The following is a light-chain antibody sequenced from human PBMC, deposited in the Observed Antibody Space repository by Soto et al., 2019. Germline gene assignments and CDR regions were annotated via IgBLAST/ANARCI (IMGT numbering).Light chain of an antibody. J-gene: IGKJ4*01. CDR1: QRINIY. CDR2: SAS. CDR3: QQYNSYPLT. Sequence: DIQMTQSPSSLSTSIGDRVTITCRASQRINIYLNWYRQKPGKAPELLIYSASNLQSGVPSRFSGSGSGTDFTLTISGLQSEDFATYYCQQYNSYPLTFGGGTKVDIK. V-gene: IGKV1-39*01.